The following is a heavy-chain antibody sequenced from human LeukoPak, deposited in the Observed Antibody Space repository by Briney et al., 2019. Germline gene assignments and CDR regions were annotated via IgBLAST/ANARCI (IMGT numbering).Heavy chain of an antibody. CDR1: GFTFSNYN. CDR2: TSGSGGST. D-gene: IGHD3-22*01. CDR3: VKGSYDSEDY. V-gene: IGHV3-64D*06. Sequence: PGGSLRLSCAASGFTFSNYNMNWVRQAPGKGLEWVSATSGSGGSTYYADSVKGRFTISRDNSKNTLYLQMSSLRAEDTAVYYCVKGSYDSEDYWGQGTLVTVSS. J-gene: IGHJ4*02.